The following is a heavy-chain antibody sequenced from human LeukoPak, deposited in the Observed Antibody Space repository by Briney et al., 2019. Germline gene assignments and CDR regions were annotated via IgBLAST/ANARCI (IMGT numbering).Heavy chain of an antibody. CDR1: GFTLSSYA. V-gene: IGHV3-23*01. CDR2: ISDSGNT. D-gene: IGHD2-21*01. CDR3: AKAPVTTCRGAYCYPFDY. J-gene: IGHJ4*02. Sequence: GGSLRLTCAASGFTLSSYAMSWVRQAPGKGLEWVSAISDSGNTYHADSVKGRFTISRDSSKNTLFLQMNRLRPEDAAVYYCAKAPVTTCRGAYCYPFDYWGQGTLVTVSS.